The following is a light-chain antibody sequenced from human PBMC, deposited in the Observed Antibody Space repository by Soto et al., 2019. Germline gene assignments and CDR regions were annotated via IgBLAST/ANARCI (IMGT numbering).Light chain of an antibody. J-gene: IGKJ1*01. Sequence: EIVMTQSPATLSVSPGERATLSCRASQSVSSNLAWYQQKPGQAPRLLIYGASTRATGIPARFSGSGSGTEFTLTISSLQYEDVAVYYCQQYNNWPPRGTFGQGTKVEIK. CDR2: GAS. CDR1: QSVSSN. V-gene: IGKV3-15*01. CDR3: QQYNNWPPRGT.